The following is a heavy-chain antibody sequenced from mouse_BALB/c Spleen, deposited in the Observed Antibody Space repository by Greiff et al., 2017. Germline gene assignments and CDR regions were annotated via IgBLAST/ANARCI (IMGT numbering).Heavy chain of an antibody. J-gene: IGHJ4*01. CDR3: AREGGTRGAMDY. CDR2: ISDGGSYT. D-gene: IGHD3-1*01. CDR1: GFTFSDYY. Sequence: EVQVVESGGGLVKPGGSLKLSCAASGFTFSDYYMYWVRQTPEKRLEWVATISDGGSYTYYPDSVKGRFTISRDNAKNNLYLQMSSLKSEDTAMYYCAREGGTRGAMDYWDQGTSVTVSS. V-gene: IGHV5-4*02.